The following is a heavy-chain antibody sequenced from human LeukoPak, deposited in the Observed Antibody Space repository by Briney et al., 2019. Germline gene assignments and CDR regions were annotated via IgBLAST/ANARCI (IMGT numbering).Heavy chain of an antibody. CDR3: AREGGSSWSYYYYYMDV. CDR2: INHSGST. D-gene: IGHD6-13*01. V-gene: IGHV4-34*01. Sequence: SSETLSLTCAVYGGSFSGYYWSWIRQPPGKGLEWIGEINHSGSTNYNPSLKSRVTISVDTSKNQFSLKLSSVTAADTAVYYCAREGGSSWSYYYYYMDVWGKGTTVTVSS. CDR1: GGSFSGYY. J-gene: IGHJ6*03.